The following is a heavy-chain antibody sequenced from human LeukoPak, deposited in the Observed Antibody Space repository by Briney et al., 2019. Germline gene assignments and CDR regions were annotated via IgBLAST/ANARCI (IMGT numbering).Heavy chain of an antibody. Sequence: GASVKVSCKSSGYTFTSYYMHWVRQAPGQGLEWMGIINPSGGSTSYAQKFQGRVTMTRDMSTRAVYMELSSLRSEDTAVYYCAVLVLGVPFPADYWGQGTLVTVSS. CDR3: AVLVLGVPFPADY. V-gene: IGHV1-46*01. D-gene: IGHD3-10*01. CDR2: INPSGGST. CDR1: GYTFTSYY. J-gene: IGHJ4*02.